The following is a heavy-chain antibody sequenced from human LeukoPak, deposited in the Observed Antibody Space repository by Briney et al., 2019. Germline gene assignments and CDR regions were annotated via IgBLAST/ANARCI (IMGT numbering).Heavy chain of an antibody. CDR2: VSGSGGST. Sequence: GGSLRLSCAASRFTFSSYAMSWVRQAPGKGLEWVSGVSGSGGSTHYGGSVKGRFTISRDNSKNTLYLQMNSLRAEDTAVYYCAKETASGYSAFDFWGQGTMVTVSS. CDR1: RFTFSSYA. D-gene: IGHD3-22*01. CDR3: AKETASGYSAFDF. V-gene: IGHV3-23*01. J-gene: IGHJ3*01.